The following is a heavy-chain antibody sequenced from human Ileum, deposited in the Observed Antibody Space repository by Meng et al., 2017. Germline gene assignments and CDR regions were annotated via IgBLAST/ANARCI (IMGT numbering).Heavy chain of an antibody. D-gene: IGHD6-19*01. V-gene: IGHV4-59*02. CDR1: GGSVSSS. Sequence: GQLQGSGPGPGRPSGTRSLPCTVSGGSVSSSWSWIRQPPGKGLEWIGHIYYSGNTNYNPSLKSRVTISVDTSKNQFSLKLSSVTAADTAVYFCARDRRDSSGWFYFDYWAQGTLVTASS. J-gene: IGHJ4*02. CDR2: IYYSGNT. CDR3: ARDRRDSSGWFYFDY.